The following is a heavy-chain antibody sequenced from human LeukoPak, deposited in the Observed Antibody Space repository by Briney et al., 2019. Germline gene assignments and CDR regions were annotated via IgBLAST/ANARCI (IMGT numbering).Heavy chain of an antibody. J-gene: IGHJ4*02. CDR3: AKDRGGQWLVLSYFDY. V-gene: IGHV3-30*02. D-gene: IGHD6-19*01. CDR2: IRFDGSNK. CDR1: GFTFSSYG. Sequence: GGSLRLSCAASGFTFSSYGMHWVRQAPGKGLEWVAFIRFDGSNKFYADSVKGRFTISIDNSKNTLYVQMNRLRAEDTAVYYCAKDRGGQWLVLSYFDYWGQGTLVTVSS.